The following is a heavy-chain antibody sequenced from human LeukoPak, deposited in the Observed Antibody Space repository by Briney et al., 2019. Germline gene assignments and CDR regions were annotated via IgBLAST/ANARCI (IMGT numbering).Heavy chain of an antibody. CDR2: INPNSGGT. V-gene: IGHV1-2*02. Sequence: ASVKVSCKASGYTFTGYYMHWVRQAPGQGLEWMGWINPNSGGTNYVQKFQGRVTMTRDTSISTAYMELSRLRSDDTAVYYCARDLPYYDFWSGYIAGMVYWGQGTLVTVSS. CDR1: GYTFTGYY. J-gene: IGHJ4*02. D-gene: IGHD3-3*01. CDR3: ARDLPYYDFWSGYIAGMVY.